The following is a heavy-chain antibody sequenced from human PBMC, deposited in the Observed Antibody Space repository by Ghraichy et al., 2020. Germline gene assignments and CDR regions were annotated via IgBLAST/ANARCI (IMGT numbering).Heavy chain of an antibody. D-gene: IGHD2-2*01. CDR1: GFTFSSYW. CDR3: ARDSPVCSSTSCRNGSSSWYYYYGMDV. CDR2: INSDGSST. V-gene: IGHV3-74*01. J-gene: IGHJ6*02. Sequence: GSLRLSCAASGFTFSSYWMHWVRQAPGKGLVWVSRINSDGSSTSYADSVKGRFTISRDNAKNTLYLQMNSLRAEDTAVYYCARDSPVCSSTSCRNGSSSWYYYYGMDVWGQGTTVTVSS.